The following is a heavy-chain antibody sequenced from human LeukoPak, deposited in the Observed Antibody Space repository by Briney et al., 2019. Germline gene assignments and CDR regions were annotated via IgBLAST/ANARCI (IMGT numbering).Heavy chain of an antibody. J-gene: IGHJ4*02. D-gene: IGHD5-12*01. Sequence: SETLSLTCAVYGGSFSDYYWTWIRQPPGKGLEWIGEVNHSGNTKYNPSLKSRVTISADTSKNQFSLKVTSVTAADTAVYYCVRSGGYDHLDDYWGQGTLVTVSS. CDR2: VNHSGNT. CDR1: GGSFSDYY. V-gene: IGHV4-34*01. CDR3: VRSGGYDHLDDY.